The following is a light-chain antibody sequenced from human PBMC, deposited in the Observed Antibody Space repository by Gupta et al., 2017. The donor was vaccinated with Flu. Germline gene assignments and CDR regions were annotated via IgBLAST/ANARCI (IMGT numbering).Light chain of an antibody. CDR2: AAS. Sequence: IQLTPSPSSLSASVGDRIPITCRASQSISSYLNWNQMKPGKAPKLLIEAASSLQSVVPSRVRGREAGTDGTRTISSMKAEDGATYYGQQSYWTPLTFGRGTXVEIK. J-gene: IGKJ4*01. CDR1: QSISSY. V-gene: IGKV1-39*01. CDR3: QQSYWTPLT.